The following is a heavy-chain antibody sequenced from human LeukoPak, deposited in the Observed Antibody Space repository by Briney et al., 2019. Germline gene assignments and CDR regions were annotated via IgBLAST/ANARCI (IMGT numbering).Heavy chain of an antibody. D-gene: IGHD1-14*01. J-gene: IGHJ6*02. CDR2: MHPGDSKI. CDR3: ARQSPDQYAMDV. Sequence: GESLKISCKGSGYRITSYSTGWVRQMPGKGLEWMGIMHPGDSKIRYSPSFQGQVTISADRSTSPAYLQWSSLKASDTAMYYCARQSPDQYAMDVWGQGTTVTVSS. V-gene: IGHV5-51*01. CDR1: GYRITSYS.